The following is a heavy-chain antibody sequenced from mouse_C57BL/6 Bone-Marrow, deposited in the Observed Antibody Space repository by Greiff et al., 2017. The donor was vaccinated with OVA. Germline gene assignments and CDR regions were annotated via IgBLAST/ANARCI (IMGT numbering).Heavy chain of an antibody. Sequence: EVMLVESGGGLVKPGGSLKLSCAASGFTFSSYTMSWVRQTPEKRLEWVATISGGGGNTYYPDSVKGRFTISRDNAKNTLYLHMSSLRTEDTALYYYASSDYYKIDYWGQGTSVTVSS. CDR1: GFTFSSYT. D-gene: IGHD1-1*01. CDR2: ISGGGGNT. CDR3: ASSDYYKIDY. J-gene: IGHJ4*01. V-gene: IGHV5-9*01.